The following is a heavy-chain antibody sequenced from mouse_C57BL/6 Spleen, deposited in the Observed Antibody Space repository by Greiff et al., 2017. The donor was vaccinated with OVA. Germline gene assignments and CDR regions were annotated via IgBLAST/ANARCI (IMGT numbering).Heavy chain of an antibody. D-gene: IGHD1-1*01. Sequence: EVMLVESGGGLVQPGGSLSLSCAASGFTFTDYYMSWVRQPPGKALEWLGFIRNKANGYTTEYSASVKGRFTISRDNSQSILYLQMNALRAEDSATYYCARLIYYYGSSYAMDYWGQGTSVTVSS. CDR3: ARLIYYYGSSYAMDY. CDR2: IRNKANGYTT. V-gene: IGHV7-3*01. CDR1: GFTFTDYY. J-gene: IGHJ4*01.